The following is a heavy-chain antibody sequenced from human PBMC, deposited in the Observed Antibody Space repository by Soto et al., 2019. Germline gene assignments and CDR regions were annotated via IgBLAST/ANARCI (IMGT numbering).Heavy chain of an antibody. CDR2: ISYDGSNK. J-gene: IGHJ4*02. Sequence: GGSLRLSCAASGFTFSSYAMHWVRQAPGKGLEWVAVISYDGSNKYYADSVKGRFTISRDNSKNTLYLQMNSLRAEDTAVYYCARDVRAMIVVVISYYFDYWGQGTLVTVS. V-gene: IGHV3-30-3*01. D-gene: IGHD3-22*01. CDR1: GFTFSSYA. CDR3: ARDVRAMIVVVISYYFDY.